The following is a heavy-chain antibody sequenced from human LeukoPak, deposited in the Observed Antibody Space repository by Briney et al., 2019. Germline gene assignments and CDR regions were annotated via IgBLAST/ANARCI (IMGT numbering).Heavy chain of an antibody. CDR1: GYSISSGYY. CDR3: ARPSIVGATYRGAFDI. V-gene: IGHV4-38-2*01. J-gene: IGHJ3*02. CDR2: IYHSGST. Sequence: SETLSLTCAVSGYSISSGYYWGWIRQTPGKGLEWIGSIYHSGSTYYNPSLKSRVTISVDTSKNQFSLKLSSVTAADTAVYYCARPSIVGATYRGAFDIWGQGTMVTVSS. D-gene: IGHD1-26*01.